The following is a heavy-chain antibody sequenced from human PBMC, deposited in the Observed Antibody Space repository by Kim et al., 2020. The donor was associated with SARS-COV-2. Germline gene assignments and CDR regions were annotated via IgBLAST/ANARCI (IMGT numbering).Heavy chain of an antibody. Sequence: GGSLRLSCAASGFTFSSYWMSWVRQAPGKGLEWVANIKQDGSEKYYVDSVKGRFTISRDNAKNSLYLQMNSLRAEDTAVYYCAREDRGITMVRGVKAAVDIWGRGTLVTVSS. D-gene: IGHD3-10*01. J-gene: IGHJ3*02. CDR2: IKQDGSEK. CDR3: AREDRGITMVRGVKAAVDI. CDR1: GFTFSSYW. V-gene: IGHV3-7*03.